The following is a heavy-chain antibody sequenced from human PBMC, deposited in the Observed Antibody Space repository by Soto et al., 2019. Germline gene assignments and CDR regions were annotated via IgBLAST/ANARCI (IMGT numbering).Heavy chain of an antibody. CDR1: GGTFSSYA. Sequence: GASVQVSSKASGGTFSSYAISWVRQAPGQGLEWMGGIIPIFGTANYAQKFQGRVTITADESTSIAYMELSSLRSEDTAVYYCASPAYSGYCTESYYYYGMDVWGQGTTVTVSS. CDR3: ASPAYSGYCTESYYYYGMDV. V-gene: IGHV1-69*01. CDR2: IIPIFGTA. J-gene: IGHJ6*02. D-gene: IGHD5-12*01.